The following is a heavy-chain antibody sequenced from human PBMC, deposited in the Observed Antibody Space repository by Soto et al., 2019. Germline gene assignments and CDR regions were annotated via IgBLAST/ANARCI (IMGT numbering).Heavy chain of an antibody. Sequence: GASVKVSCKASGYTFTSYGISWVRQAPGQGLEWMGWISAYNGNTNYAQKLQGRVTMTTDTSTSTAYMELRSLRSDDTAVYYCARSNYFGSGSYYKTGLGEVDYWGQGTLVTVSS. J-gene: IGHJ4*02. CDR3: ARSNYFGSGSYYKTGLGEVDY. CDR1: GYTFTSYG. CDR2: ISAYNGNT. D-gene: IGHD3-10*01. V-gene: IGHV1-18*01.